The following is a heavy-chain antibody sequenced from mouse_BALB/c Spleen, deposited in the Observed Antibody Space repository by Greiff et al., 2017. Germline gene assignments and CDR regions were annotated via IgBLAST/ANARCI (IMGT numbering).Heavy chain of an antibody. Sequence: DVHLVESGGDLVKPGGSLKLSCAASGFTFSSYGMSWVRQTPDKRLEWVATISSGGSYTYYPDSVKGRFTISRDNAKNTLYLQMSSLKSEDTAMYYCARLSDAMDYWGQGTSVTVSS. CDR1: GFTFSSYG. J-gene: IGHJ4*01. V-gene: IGHV5-6*01. CDR2: ISSGGSYT. CDR3: ARLSDAMDY.